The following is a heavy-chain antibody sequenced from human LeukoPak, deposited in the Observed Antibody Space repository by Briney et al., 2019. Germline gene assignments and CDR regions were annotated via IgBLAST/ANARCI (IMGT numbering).Heavy chain of an antibody. V-gene: IGHV4-59*01. CDR3: ARSLIPPTYWYFDS. J-gene: IGHJ4*02. Sequence: PSETLSLTCTVSGGSISNDYWSWIRQSPEKGLEWVGDFHHSGSSNNNPSLKSRVTMSVDKAKNQFSLKLTSVTAADTAVYYCARSLIPPTYWYFDSWGQGTLVTVST. CDR2: FHHSGSS. CDR1: GGSISNDY. D-gene: IGHD2-21*01.